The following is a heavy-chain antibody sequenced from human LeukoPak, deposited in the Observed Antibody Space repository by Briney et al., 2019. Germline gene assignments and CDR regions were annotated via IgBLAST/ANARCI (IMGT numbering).Heavy chain of an antibody. CDR1: GGSISSYY. J-gene: IGHJ3*02. CDR3: ARSHPQAYSSSWFRSFDI. V-gene: IGHV4-59*01. D-gene: IGHD6-13*01. Sequence: SETLSLTCTVSGGSISSYYWSWIRQPPGKGLEWIGYIYYSGSTNYNPSLKSRVTISVDTSKNQFSLKLSSVTAADTAVYYCARSHPQAYSSSWFRSFDIWGQGTTVTVSS. CDR2: IYYSGST.